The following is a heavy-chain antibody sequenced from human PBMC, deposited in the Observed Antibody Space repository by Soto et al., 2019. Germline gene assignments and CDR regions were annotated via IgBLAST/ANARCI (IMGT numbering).Heavy chain of an antibody. D-gene: IGHD2-8*01. CDR1: GYSFTDYH. V-gene: IGHV1-2*04. J-gene: IGHJ6*02. CDR2: INPRSGGT. Sequence: ASVKVSCKASGYSFTDYHIHWVRQAPGQGLEWLGRINPRSGGTSTAQKFQGWVTMTRDRSISTVYMELTRLRSDDTAVYFCARGHSTDCSNGVCSFFYNHEMDVWGQGTTVTVSS. CDR3: ARGHSTDCSNGVCSFFYNHEMDV.